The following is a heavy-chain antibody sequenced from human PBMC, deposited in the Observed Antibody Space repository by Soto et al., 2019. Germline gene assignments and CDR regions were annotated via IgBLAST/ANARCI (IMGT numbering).Heavy chain of an antibody. J-gene: IGHJ4*02. CDR2: ISAYNGNT. CDR3: GLSYGTSGAERPIDY. CDR1: GYTFTSYG. Sequence: ASVKVSCKASGYTFTSYGISWVRQAPGQGLEWMGWISAYNGNTNYAQKLQGRVTMTTDTSTSTAYMELRSLRSDDTAVYYCGLSYGTSGAERPIDYWGQGSLVTVSS. D-gene: IGHD5-18*01. V-gene: IGHV1-18*01.